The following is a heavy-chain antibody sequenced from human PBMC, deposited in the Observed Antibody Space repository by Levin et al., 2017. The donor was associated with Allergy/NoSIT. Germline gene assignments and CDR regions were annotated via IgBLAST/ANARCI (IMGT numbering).Heavy chain of an antibody. CDR3: ARDQAIAAQARFDS. Sequence: SETLSLTCAVSGGSITSSNWWTWVRQPPGKGLEWIGEVYHSGGTHYNPSLKSRVTISVDKSKNQFSLRLTSVTAADTAVYYCARDQAIAAQARFDSWGQGALVTVAS. CDR2: VYHSGGT. D-gene: IGHD6-13*01. CDR1: GGSITSSNW. J-gene: IGHJ4*02. V-gene: IGHV4-4*02.